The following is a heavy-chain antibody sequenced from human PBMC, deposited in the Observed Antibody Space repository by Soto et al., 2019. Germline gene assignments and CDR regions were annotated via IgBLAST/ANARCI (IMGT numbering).Heavy chain of an antibody. V-gene: IGHV3-23*01. CDR2: ISVSGGST. Sequence: GGSLRLSCAASGFTFSSYAMSWVRQAPGKGLEWVSAISVSGGSTYYADSVKGRFTISRDNSKNTLYLQMNSLRAEDTAVYYCAKGGPLGYCSGGSCYDGIDYWGQGTLVTVSS. D-gene: IGHD2-15*01. CDR3: AKGGPLGYCSGGSCYDGIDY. CDR1: GFTFSSYA. J-gene: IGHJ4*02.